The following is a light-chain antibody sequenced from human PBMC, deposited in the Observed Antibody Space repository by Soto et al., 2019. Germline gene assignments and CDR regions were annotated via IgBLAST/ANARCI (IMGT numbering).Light chain of an antibody. V-gene: IGLV2-14*01. CDR1: SSDVGGYNY. CDR2: EVS. Sequence: QSALTQPASGSGSPGQSSTISCTGTSSDVGGYNYVSWYQQHPGKAPKLMIYEVSNRPSGVSNRFSGSKSGNTASLPISGLQAEDEADSYCSSYTSSTTLVFCGETQLTVL. CDR3: SSYTSSTTLV. J-gene: IGLJ3*02.